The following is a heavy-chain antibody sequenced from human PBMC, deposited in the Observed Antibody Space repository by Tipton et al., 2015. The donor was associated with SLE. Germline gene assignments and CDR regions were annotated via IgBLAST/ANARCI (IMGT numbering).Heavy chain of an antibody. Sequence: GSLRLSCAASGFTFSNAWMSWVRQAPGKGLEWVGRIKSKTDGGTTDYAAPVKGRFTISRDDSKNTLYLQMNSLKTEDTAVYYCTTVRFLEGGGVDYWGQGTLVTVSS. CDR3: TTVRFLEGGGVDY. V-gene: IGHV3-15*01. D-gene: IGHD3-3*01. CDR1: GFTFSNAW. CDR2: IKSKTDGGTT. J-gene: IGHJ4*02.